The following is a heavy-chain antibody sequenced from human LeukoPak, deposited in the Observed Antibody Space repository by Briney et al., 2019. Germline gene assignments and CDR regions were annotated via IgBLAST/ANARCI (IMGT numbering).Heavy chain of an antibody. CDR3: ARDRGIYCSSTSCVSAFDM. J-gene: IGHJ3*02. CDR2: INPSGGST. Sequence: ASVKVSCKASGYTFTSYYMHSGRQTPGQGLEWMGIINPSGGSTSYAQKLQGRVTMTRDTSTSTVYMELRSLRPEDSAVYYCARDRGIYCSSTSCVSAFDMWGQGTLVTVSS. V-gene: IGHV1-46*04. D-gene: IGHD2-2*01. CDR1: GYTFTSYY.